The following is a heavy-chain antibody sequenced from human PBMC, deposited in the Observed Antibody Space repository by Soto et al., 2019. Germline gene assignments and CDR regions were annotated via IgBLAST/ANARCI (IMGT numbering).Heavy chain of an antibody. D-gene: IGHD1-1*01. CDR3: AKPPEGSTISLFDY. CDR1: GITLNSYA. J-gene: IGHJ4*02. Sequence: PGGSLRLSCAASGITLNSYAMSWVRQAPGKGLEWVSAISRSGNSTYYADSVKGRFTISRDNSKNTLYLQMNSLRADDTAVYYCAKPPEGSTISLFDYWGQGTLVTVSS. V-gene: IGHV3-23*01. CDR2: ISRSGNST.